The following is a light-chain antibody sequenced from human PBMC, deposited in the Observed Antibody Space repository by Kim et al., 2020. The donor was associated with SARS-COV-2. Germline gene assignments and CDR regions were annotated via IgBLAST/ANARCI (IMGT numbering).Light chain of an antibody. CDR1: SGGIASSNV. J-gene: IGLJ1*01. CDR3: SPYTSSSTYV. CDR2: DVR. Sequence: GQSVTISCTRTSGGIASSNVVSWYQRQGSAAPKLMIEDVRKRPGGVSRRFAGSECGYTSALLTTSGQNDDDDDYYCSPYTSSSTYVFGAGTKVTVL. V-gene: IGLV2-14*03.